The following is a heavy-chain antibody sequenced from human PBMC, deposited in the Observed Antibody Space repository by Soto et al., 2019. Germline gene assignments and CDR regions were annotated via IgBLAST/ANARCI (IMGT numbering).Heavy chain of an antibody. CDR1: GFTFRSHG. J-gene: IGHJ4*02. Sequence: QVKLVESGGGVVQPGRSLRLSCAASGFTFRSHGMHWVRQAPGKGLECVAVIWYDGSNKYYADSVKGRFTISRDNSKNTLSLQMNSLRAEDTAVYYCAREGYGGESHFDYWGQGTLVTVSS. V-gene: IGHV3-33*01. CDR3: AREGYGGESHFDY. D-gene: IGHD2-21*01. CDR2: IWYDGSNK.